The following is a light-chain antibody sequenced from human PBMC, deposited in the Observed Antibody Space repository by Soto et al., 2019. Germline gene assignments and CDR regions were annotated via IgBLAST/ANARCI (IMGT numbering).Light chain of an antibody. CDR3: QSYDSSLGVGV. CDR1: SSNIGAGYD. J-gene: IGLJ2*01. CDR2: GNS. Sequence: QSVLTQPPSVSGAPGQRVTISCTGSSSNIGAGYDVHWYQQLPGTAPKLLIYGNSNRPSGVPDRFSGSKSGTSASLAITGLQAEDEADYYCQSYDSSLGVGVFGEGTKLTVL. V-gene: IGLV1-40*01.